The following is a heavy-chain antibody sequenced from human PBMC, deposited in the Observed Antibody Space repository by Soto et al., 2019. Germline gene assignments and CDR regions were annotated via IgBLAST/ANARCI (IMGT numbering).Heavy chain of an antibody. CDR2: IIPFLNTT. J-gene: IGHJ6*02. D-gene: IGHD6-19*01. V-gene: IGHV1-69*13. CDR1: GGTFSFYA. CDR3: AKGGAGTPYYYYAMDV. Sequence: SVKVSCKASGGTFSFYAISWVRQAPGQGLEWMGGIIPFLNTTDSAQNFQGRVTITADEPTSTAYMELSSLRSDDTAVYYCAKGGAGTPYYYYAMDVWGQGTTVTVSS.